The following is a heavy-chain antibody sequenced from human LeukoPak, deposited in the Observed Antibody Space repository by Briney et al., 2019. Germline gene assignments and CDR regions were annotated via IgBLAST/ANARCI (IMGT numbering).Heavy chain of an antibody. CDR3: ARDRSKVTAYDDALDI. V-gene: IGHV3-11*04. D-gene: IGHD2-21*02. J-gene: IGHJ3*02. Sequence: GGSLRLSCAASGFTFSDYYMSWIRQAPGKGLEWISYISISGRTIYYADSVKGRFTISRDNAKNSLYLQMNSLTAEDTAVYYCARDRSKVTAYDDALDIWGQGTMVIVSS. CDR1: GFTFSDYY. CDR2: ISISGRTI.